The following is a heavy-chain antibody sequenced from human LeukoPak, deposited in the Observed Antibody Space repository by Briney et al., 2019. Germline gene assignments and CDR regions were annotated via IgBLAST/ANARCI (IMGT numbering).Heavy chain of an antibody. Sequence: ASVKVSCNAFGYTFTSYYIHWVRQASGQGLEWLGIINPSSGDTMYAQKFQGRVTMTREMSTTTVYMELSSLRSEDTAVYHCAREWPHTYRFDPWGQGTLVTVSS. V-gene: IGHV1-46*01. CDR2: INPSSGDT. J-gene: IGHJ5*02. D-gene: IGHD5-12*01. CDR1: GYTFTSYY. CDR3: AREWPHTYRFDP.